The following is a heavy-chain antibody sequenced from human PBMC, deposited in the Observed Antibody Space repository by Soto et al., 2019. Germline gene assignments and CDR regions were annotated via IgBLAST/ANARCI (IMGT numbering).Heavy chain of an antibody. CDR2: INSDGSST. Sequence: GGSLRLSCAASGFTFSSYWMHWVRQAPGKGLVWVSRINSDGSSTSYADSVKGRFTISRDNAKNTLYLQMNSLRAEDTAVYYCARDRLQVVPDALVDYWGQGTLVTVFS. V-gene: IGHV3-74*01. CDR3: ARDRLQVVPDALVDY. CDR1: GFTFSSYW. D-gene: IGHD2-2*01. J-gene: IGHJ4*02.